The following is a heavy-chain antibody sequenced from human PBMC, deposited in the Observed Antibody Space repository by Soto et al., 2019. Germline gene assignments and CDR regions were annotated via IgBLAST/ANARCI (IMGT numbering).Heavy chain of an antibody. CDR3: ARDQSLGLSLDY. CDR1: GFTFSSYS. Sequence: GSLRLSCAASGFTFSSYSMNWVRQAPGKGLEWVSSISSSSSYIYYADSVKGRFTISRDNAKNSLYLQMNSLRAEDTAVYYCARDQSLGLSLDYWGQGTLVTVSS. J-gene: IGHJ4*02. D-gene: IGHD3-10*01. V-gene: IGHV3-21*01. CDR2: ISSSSSYI.